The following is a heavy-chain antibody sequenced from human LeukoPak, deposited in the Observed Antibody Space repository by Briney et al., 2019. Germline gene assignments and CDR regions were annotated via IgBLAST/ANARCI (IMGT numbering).Heavy chain of an antibody. CDR2: IYYSGST. D-gene: IGHD2-2*01. Sequence: SETLSLTCTVSGGSISSYYWSWIRQPPGKGLEWIGYIYYSGSTNYNPSLKSRVTISVDTSKNQFSLKLSSVTAADTAVYYCARIVPAAISPHDAFDIWGQGTMVTVSS. J-gene: IGHJ3*02. CDR1: GGSISSYY. V-gene: IGHV4-59*08. CDR3: ARIVPAAISPHDAFDI.